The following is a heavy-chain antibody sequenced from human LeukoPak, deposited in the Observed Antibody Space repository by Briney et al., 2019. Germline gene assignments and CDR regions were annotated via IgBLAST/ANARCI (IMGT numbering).Heavy chain of an antibody. CDR2: MNPNSGNT. V-gene: IGHV1-8*01. Sequence: ASVKVSCKASGYTFTSYDINWVRQATGQGLEWMGWMNPNSGNTGYAQKFQGRVTMTRNTSISTAYMELSSLRSEDTAVYYCARGRGGSYFYLFGSLSKKYYYYMDVWGKGTTVTISS. CDR3: ARGRGGSYFYLFGSLSKKYYYYMDV. CDR1: GYTFTSYD. D-gene: IGHD1-26*01. J-gene: IGHJ6*03.